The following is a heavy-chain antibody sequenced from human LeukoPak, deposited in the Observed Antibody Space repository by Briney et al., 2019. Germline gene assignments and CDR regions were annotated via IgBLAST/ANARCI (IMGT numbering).Heavy chain of an antibody. CDR1: GYTFNNYA. Sequence: ASVKVSCKASGYTFNNYAITWVRQAPGQGFEWMGGNSGYNGDTNYAQNLQGRVTMTTDTSTSTVFMELQSLTYDDTAVYYCARTARFCSGGSCSYYLDYWGQGTLVTVSS. J-gene: IGHJ4*02. V-gene: IGHV1-18*01. D-gene: IGHD2-15*01. CDR3: ARTARFCSGGSCSYYLDY. CDR2: NSGYNGDT.